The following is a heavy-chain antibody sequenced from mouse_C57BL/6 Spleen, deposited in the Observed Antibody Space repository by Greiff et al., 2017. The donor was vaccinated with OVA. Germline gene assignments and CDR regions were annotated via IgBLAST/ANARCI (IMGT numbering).Heavy chain of an antibody. D-gene: IGHD2-5*01. V-gene: IGHV1-55*01. CDR1: GYTFTSYW. CDR3: ARRYSNYEDWYCDV. CDR2: IYPGSGST. J-gene: IGHJ1*03. Sequence: VQLQQPGAELVKPGASVKMSCKASGYTFTSYWITWVKQRPGQGLEWIGDIYPGSGSTNYNEKFKSKATLTVYTSSSTAYMQLSSLTSEDSAVYYCARRYSNYEDWYCDVWGTGTTVTVSS.